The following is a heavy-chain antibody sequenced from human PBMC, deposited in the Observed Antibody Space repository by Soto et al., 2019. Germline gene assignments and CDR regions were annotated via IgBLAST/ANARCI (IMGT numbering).Heavy chain of an antibody. D-gene: IGHD6-6*01. CDR3: ARVRPSIAARPLDY. V-gene: IGHV3-7*01. J-gene: IGHJ4*02. CDR1: GFTFSSYW. CDR2: IKQDGSEK. Sequence: PGGSLRLSCAASGFTFSSYWMSWVRQAPGKGLEWVANIKQDGSEKYYVDSVKGRFTISRDNAKNSLYLQMNSLRAEDTAVYYCARVRPSIAARPLDYWGQGTLVTVSS.